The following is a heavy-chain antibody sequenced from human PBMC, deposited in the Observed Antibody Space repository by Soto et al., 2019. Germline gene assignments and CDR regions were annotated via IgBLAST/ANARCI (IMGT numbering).Heavy chain of an antibody. J-gene: IGHJ6*03. CDR2: ISSSSSTI. D-gene: IGHD2-2*01. CDR3: ARPQISRYCSSTSCYADYPNHYNYYMDV. Sequence: GGSLRLSCAASGFTFSSYSMNWVRQAPGKGLEWVSYISSSSSTIYYADSVKGRFTISRDNAKNSLYLQMNSLRAEDTAVYYCARPQISRYCSSTSCYADYPNHYNYYMDVWGKGTTVTVSS. V-gene: IGHV3-48*01. CDR1: GFTFSSYS.